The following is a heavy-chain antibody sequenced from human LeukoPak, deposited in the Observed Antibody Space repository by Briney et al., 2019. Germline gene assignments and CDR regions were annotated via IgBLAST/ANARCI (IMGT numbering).Heavy chain of an antibody. CDR2: ISAYNGNT. V-gene: IGHV1-18*01. CDR3: ARSFGASQQYSSSWYYYYMDV. Sequence: ASVKVSCKASGGTFSSYAISWVRQAPGQGLEWMGWISAYNGNTNYAQKFQGRVTMTRDMSTSTVYVELSSLRSEDTAVYYCARSFGASQQYSSSWYYYYMDVWGKGTTVTVSS. CDR1: GGTFSSYA. D-gene: IGHD6-13*01. J-gene: IGHJ6*03.